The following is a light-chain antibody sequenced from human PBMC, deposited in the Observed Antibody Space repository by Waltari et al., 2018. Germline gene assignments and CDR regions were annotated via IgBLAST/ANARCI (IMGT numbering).Light chain of an antibody. CDR3: YSTDIFRSERGV. CDR1: LLTKKF. CDR2: EDT. Sequence: SYELTQPPSVSVSPGQTATTTCSGALLTKKFTYWFQPKSGQAPVMVTYEDTKRLSAIPERFSGSSSGTTAALTITGAQVEDEADYYCYSTDIFRSERGVFGGGTKLLVL. J-gene: IGLJ2*01. V-gene: IGLV3-10*01.